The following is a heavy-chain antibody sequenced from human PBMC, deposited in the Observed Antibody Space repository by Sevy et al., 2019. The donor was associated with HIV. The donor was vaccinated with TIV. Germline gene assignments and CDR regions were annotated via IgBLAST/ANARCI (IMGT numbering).Heavy chain of an antibody. D-gene: IGHD3-10*01. V-gene: IGHV1-58*02. Sequence: ASVKVSCKASGFTFTSSAMQWVRQARGQRLEWIGWIVVGSGNTNYEQKFQERVTITRDMSTSTAYMELSSLRSEDTAVYYCAIATSIAGSFDYWGQGTLVTVSS. CDR1: GFTFTSSA. J-gene: IGHJ4*02. CDR2: IVVGSGNT. CDR3: AIATSIAGSFDY.